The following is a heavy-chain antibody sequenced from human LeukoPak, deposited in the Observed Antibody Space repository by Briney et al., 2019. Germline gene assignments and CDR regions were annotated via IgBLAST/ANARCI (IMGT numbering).Heavy chain of an antibody. CDR2: ISSSSSTI. V-gene: IGHV3-48*01. D-gene: IGHD6-13*01. CDR1: GFTFSSYS. CDR3: ARNGIAAADDAFDI. Sequence: PGRSLRLSCAASGFTFSSYSMNWVRQAPGKGLEWVSYISSSSSTIYYADSVKGRFTISRDNAKNSLYPQMNSLRAEDTAVYYCARNGIAAADDAFDIWGQGTMVTVSS. J-gene: IGHJ3*02.